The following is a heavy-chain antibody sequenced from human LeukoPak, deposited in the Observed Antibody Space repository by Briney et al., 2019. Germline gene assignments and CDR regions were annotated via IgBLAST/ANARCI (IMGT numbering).Heavy chain of an antibody. Sequence: GGSLRLSCAASGFTFNGYWMSWVRQAPGKGLEWVANIKQDGSEKYYVDSVKGRFTISRDNAKNSLYLQMNSLRAEDTAVYYCARVQGDWYLDLWGRGTLVTVSS. CDR2: IKQDGSEK. CDR1: GFTFNGYW. D-gene: IGHD1-26*01. CDR3: ARVQGDWYLDL. J-gene: IGHJ2*01. V-gene: IGHV3-7*01.